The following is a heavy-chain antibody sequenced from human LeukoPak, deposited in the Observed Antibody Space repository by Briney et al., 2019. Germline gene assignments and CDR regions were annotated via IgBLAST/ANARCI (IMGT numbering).Heavy chain of an antibody. CDR3: ARDSYYYDSSGYYVDDY. V-gene: IGHV3-11*01. J-gene: IGHJ4*02. D-gene: IGHD3-22*01. CDR1: GFTFSDYY. Sequence: GGSLRLSCAASGFTFSDYYMSWIRQAPGKGLEWVSYISSSGSTIYYADSVKGRFTISRDNAKNSLYLQMNSLRAEDTALYYCARDSYYYDSSGYYVDDYWGQGTLVTVSS. CDR2: ISSSGSTI.